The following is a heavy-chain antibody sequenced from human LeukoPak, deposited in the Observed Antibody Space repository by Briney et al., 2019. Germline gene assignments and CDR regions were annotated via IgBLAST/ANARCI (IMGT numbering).Heavy chain of an antibody. V-gene: IGHV3-30*02. D-gene: IGHD3-9*01. Sequence: TGGSLRLSCAASGFTFSSYYMHWVRQAPGKCLEWVAVVHNDGDTKYFGDSVKGRFTISRDNSKDTLYLQMNSLRAEDTAVYYCATGTGYYYDRWGQGTLVTVAS. CDR1: GFTFSSYY. J-gene: IGHJ4*02. CDR2: VHNDGDTK. CDR3: ATGTGYYYDR.